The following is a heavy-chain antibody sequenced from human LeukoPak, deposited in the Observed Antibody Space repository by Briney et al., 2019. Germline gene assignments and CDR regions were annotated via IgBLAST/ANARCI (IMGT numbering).Heavy chain of an antibody. CDR3: ARDRWRRITMIVVANQGWFDP. V-gene: IGHV4-39*07. CDR2: INHSGST. J-gene: IGHJ5*02. Sequence: SETLSLTCTVSGGSISSSSYYWGWIRQPPGKGLEWIREINHSGSTNYNPSLKSRVTISVDTSKNQFSLKLSSVTAADTAVYYCARDRWRRITMIVVANQGWFDPWGQGTLVTVSS. CDR1: GGSISSSSYY. D-gene: IGHD3-22*01.